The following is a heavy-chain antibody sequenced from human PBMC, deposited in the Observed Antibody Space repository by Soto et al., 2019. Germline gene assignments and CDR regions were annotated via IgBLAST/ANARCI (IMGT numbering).Heavy chain of an antibody. Sequence: QVQLVESGGGVVQPGRSLRLSCAASGFTFSSYGMHWVRQAPGKGLEWVAVISYDGSNKYYADSVKGRFTISRDNSKNTLYLQMNSLRAEDTAVYYCAKALDWYGGNSNYFDYWGQGTLVTVSS. CDR1: GFTFSSYG. V-gene: IGHV3-30*18. CDR2: ISYDGSNK. J-gene: IGHJ4*02. CDR3: AKALDWYGGNSNYFDY. D-gene: IGHD2-21*02.